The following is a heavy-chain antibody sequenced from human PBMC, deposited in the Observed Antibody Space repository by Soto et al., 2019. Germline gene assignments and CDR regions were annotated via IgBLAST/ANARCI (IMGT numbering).Heavy chain of an antibody. D-gene: IGHD3-22*01. V-gene: IGHV4-39*01. CDR3: ARVHYASSGYDNWFDP. J-gene: IGHJ5*02. Sequence: QLQLQESGPGLVKPSETLSLTCTVSGGSISSSSYYCGWIRQPPGKGLEWIGSIYYSGSTYYNPSLTRRVTISVDTSQHQFSLKLSSVTAADTAVYYCARVHYASSGYDNWFDPWGQGTLVTVSS. CDR2: IYYSGST. CDR1: GGSISSSSYY.